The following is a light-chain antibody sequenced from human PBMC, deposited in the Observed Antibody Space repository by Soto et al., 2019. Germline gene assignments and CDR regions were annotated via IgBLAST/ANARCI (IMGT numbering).Light chain of an antibody. CDR2: GAS. CDR3: QQYGSSQT. J-gene: IGKJ1*01. V-gene: IGKV3-20*01. Sequence: EIVLTQSPGTLSLSPGERATLSCRASQSVSSSYLAGYQQKPGQAPRLLIYGASSRATGIPDRFSGSGSGTDVTLTISRLEPEDFAVYYCQQYGSSQTFGQGTKVEIK. CDR1: QSVSSSY.